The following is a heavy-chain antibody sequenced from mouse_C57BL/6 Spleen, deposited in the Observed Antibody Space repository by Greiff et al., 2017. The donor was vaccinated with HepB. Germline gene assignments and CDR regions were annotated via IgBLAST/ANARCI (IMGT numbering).Heavy chain of an antibody. J-gene: IGHJ1*03. Sequence: QVQLQQPGAELVRPGSSVKLSCKASGYTFTSYWMHWVKQRPIQGLEWIGNIDPSDSETHYNQKFKDKATLTVDKSSSTAYMQLSSLTSEDSAVYYGARGYYGSSYGWYFDVWGTGTTVTVSS. D-gene: IGHD1-1*01. CDR3: ARGYYGSSYGWYFDV. CDR1: GYTFTSYW. V-gene: IGHV1-52*01. CDR2: IDPSDSET.